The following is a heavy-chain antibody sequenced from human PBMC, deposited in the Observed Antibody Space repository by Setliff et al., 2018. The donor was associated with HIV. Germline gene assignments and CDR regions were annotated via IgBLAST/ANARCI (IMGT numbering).Heavy chain of an antibody. V-gene: IGHV4-59*05. J-gene: IGHJ5*02. CDR1: GGSISRNY. Sequence: SETLSLTCSVSGGSISRNYWSWIRQPPGKGLEWIGSISYSGTTYYNPSLKSRVTISVDTSNNQFFLKLTSVTAADTAVYYYASSRGFYALPSWGQGTLVTSPQ. CDR2: ISYSGTT. CDR3: ASSRGFYALPS. D-gene: IGHD3-22*01.